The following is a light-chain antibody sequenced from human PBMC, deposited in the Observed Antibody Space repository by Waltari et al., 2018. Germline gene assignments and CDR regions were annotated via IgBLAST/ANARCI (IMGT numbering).Light chain of an antibody. CDR2: QDT. J-gene: IGLJ1*01. CDR1: KLGAKY. Sequence: SYELTQPPSMSVSPGPTATLTCTGAKLGAKYASWYQQKPGQSPVLVIHQDTRRPSGIPERCSGSNSGNTATLTITGTQAMDEADYYCQAWDSSTRYVFGAGTKVTVL. CDR3: QAWDSSTRYV. V-gene: IGLV3-1*01.